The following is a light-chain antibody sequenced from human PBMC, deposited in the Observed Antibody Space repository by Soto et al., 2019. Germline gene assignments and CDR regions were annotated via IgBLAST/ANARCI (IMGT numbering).Light chain of an antibody. CDR1: QRISSN. Sequence: EIVMTQSPDTLSVPPGERATLSCRASQRISSNLAWYQQKPGQAPRLLIYGASTRATGVPARFSGSGSETDFTLTISNLQSEDCAVYYCQHYNNWPPYTFGQGSKVDIK. CDR2: GAS. V-gene: IGKV3D-15*01. J-gene: IGKJ2*01. CDR3: QHYNNWPPYT.